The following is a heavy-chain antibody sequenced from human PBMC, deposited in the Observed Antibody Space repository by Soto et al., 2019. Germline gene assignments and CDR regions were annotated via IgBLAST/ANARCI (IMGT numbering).Heavy chain of an antibody. D-gene: IGHD3-10*01. V-gene: IGHV3-23*01. CDR3: AKGGNGWFDP. CDR1: GFTFSSYA. J-gene: IGHJ5*02. CDR2: ISGSGGST. Sequence: EVQMLESGGGLVQPGGSLRLSCAASGFTFSSYAMSWVRQAPGKGLEWVSAISGSGGSTYYADSVKGRFTISRDNSKNTLYVQMNSLRVEDTAVYYCAKGGNGWFDPWGQGTLVTVSS.